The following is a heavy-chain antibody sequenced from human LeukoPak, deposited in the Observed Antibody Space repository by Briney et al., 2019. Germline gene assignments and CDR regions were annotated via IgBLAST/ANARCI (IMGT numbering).Heavy chain of an antibody. Sequence: PGGSLRLSCAASGFTFSDYEMNWVRQAPGKGLEWIGSIYYSGSTYYNPSLKSRVTISVDTSKNQFSLKLSSVTAADTAVYYCAGYYYGSGSYRDYWGQGTLVTVSS. CDR2: IYYSGST. D-gene: IGHD3-10*01. CDR1: GFTFSDYE. V-gene: IGHV4-38-2*01. CDR3: AGYYYGSGSYRDY. J-gene: IGHJ4*02.